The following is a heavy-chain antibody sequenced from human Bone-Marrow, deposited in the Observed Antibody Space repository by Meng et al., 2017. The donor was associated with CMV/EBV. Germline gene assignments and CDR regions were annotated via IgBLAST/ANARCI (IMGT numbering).Heavy chain of an antibody. Sequence: ASVKVSCKASGYTFTGYYMHWVRQAPGQGLEWMGWINPNSGGTNYAQKFQGRVTMTRDTSISTAYMELSRLRSEDTAVYYCARDQMFHLTGEYFDYWGQGTLVTVSS. CDR1: GYTFTGYY. CDR3: ARDQMFHLTGEYFDY. CDR2: INPNSGGT. J-gene: IGHJ4*02. D-gene: IGHD7-27*01. V-gene: IGHV1-2*02.